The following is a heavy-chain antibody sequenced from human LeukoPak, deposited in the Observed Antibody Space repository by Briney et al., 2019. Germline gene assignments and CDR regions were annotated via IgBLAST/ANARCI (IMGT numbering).Heavy chain of an antibody. CDR3: ATDPGLRWSFDF. V-gene: IGHV3-53*05. CDR2: IYNTGST. CDR1: GFTVRSHR. D-gene: IGHD4-23*01. Sequence: PGESLRLSCAASGFTVRSHRLIWVRQAPGEGLEWVSVIYNTGSTYYAVSVMGRFIISRDISKNTLYLQINGLRPDDTALYYCATDPGLRWSFDFWGQGTLVTVSS. J-gene: IGHJ4*02.